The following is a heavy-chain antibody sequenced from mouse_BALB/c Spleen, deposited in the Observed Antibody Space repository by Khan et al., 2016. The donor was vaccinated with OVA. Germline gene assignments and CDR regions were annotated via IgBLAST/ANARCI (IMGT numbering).Heavy chain of an antibody. CDR3: TRSGYGSFAY. CDR1: GYTFTTYY. J-gene: IGHJ3*01. V-gene: IGHV1S81*02. D-gene: IGHD2-2*01. CDR2: INPNNGGA. Sequence: VQLKQSGAELVKPGASVKLSCKASGYTFTTYYMYWVKQRPGQGLEWIGEINPNNGGANFNEKFKSKATLTVDKSSSTAYMQLSSLTSEDSAVYYCTRSGYGSFAYWGQGTLVTVS.